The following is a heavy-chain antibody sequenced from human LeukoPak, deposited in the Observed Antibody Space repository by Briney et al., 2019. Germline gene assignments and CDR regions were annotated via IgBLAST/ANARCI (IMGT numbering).Heavy chain of an antibody. D-gene: IGHD6-25*01. CDR3: AKDLRRIAAVYFDY. CDR2: IASDGRDK. V-gene: IGHV3-30*18. J-gene: IGHJ4*01. Sequence: QPGRSLRLSCAASGFTFSSYAIHWVRQAPDKGLEWLAVIASDGRDKHHGDSVKGRFTISRDNYKNTLSLQTNSLRAEDTAVYYCAKDLRRIAAVYFDYWGHGTLVTASS. CDR1: GFTFSSYA.